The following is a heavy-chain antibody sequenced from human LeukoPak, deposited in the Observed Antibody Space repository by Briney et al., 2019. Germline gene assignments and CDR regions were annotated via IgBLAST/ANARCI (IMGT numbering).Heavy chain of an antibody. CDR2: ISSSISTV. CDR3: ARVPGYLHGDY. V-gene: IGHV3-48*01. D-gene: IGHD5-12*01. J-gene: IGHJ4*02. Sequence: QAGGSLRLSCAASGFIFSAYSMNWVRQAPGKGLEWVSYISSSISTVYYTDSVKGRFTISRDNAKNSLYLQMNSLRAEDTAVYYCARVPGYLHGDYWGQGTLVTVSS. CDR1: GFIFSAYS.